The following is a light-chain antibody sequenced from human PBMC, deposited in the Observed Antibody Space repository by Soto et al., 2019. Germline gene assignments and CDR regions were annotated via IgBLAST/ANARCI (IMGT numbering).Light chain of an antibody. CDR1: QSVSSSY. CDR2: GAS. J-gene: IGKJ5*01. Sequence: EIVLTQSPGTLSLSPGERATLSCRASQSVSSSYLAWYQQKPGQAPRLLIYGASSRATGIPDRFSGSGSGTDFTLTISRLEPEDFAVYYCQQYASFPPSFGRGTRLEIK. V-gene: IGKV3-20*01. CDR3: QQYASFPPS.